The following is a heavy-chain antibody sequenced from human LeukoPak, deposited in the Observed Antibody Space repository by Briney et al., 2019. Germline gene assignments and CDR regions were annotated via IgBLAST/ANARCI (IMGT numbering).Heavy chain of an antibody. V-gene: IGHV5-51*01. CDR3: ATPPYCTNGVCFDY. CDR2: IYPGDSDT. CDR1: GYTFSNYW. J-gene: IGHJ4*02. Sequence: GESLKISCKGSGYTFSNYWIGWVRQMPGKGLEWMGIIYPGDSDTRYSPSFQGQVTISADKSISTAYLQWSSLKASDTAMYYCATPPYCTNGVCFDYWGQGTLVTVSS. D-gene: IGHD2-8*01.